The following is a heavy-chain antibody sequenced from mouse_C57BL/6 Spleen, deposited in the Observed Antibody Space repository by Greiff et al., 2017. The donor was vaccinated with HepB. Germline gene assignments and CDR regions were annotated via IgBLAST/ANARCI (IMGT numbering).Heavy chain of an antibody. D-gene: IGHD2-3*01. CDR3: ARGIYDGYYGWFDY. Sequence: VQLQQSGPELVKPGASVKISCKASGYAFSSSWMNWVKQRPGKGLEWIGRIFPGDGDTNYNGKFKGKATLTADKSSSTAYMQLSSLTSEDSAVYCCARGIYDGYYGWFDYWGQGTTLTVSS. V-gene: IGHV1-82*01. J-gene: IGHJ2*01. CDR1: GYAFSSSW. CDR2: IFPGDGDT.